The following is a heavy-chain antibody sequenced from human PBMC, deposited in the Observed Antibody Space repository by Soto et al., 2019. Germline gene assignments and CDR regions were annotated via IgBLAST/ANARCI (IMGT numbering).Heavy chain of an antibody. J-gene: IGHJ4*02. CDR3: ARDLTGSGSYYTPSPFDY. V-gene: IGHV1-46*01. D-gene: IGHD3-10*01. Sequence: ASVKVSCKASGYTFTSYYMHWVRQAPGQGLEWMGIINPSGGSTSYAQKFQGRVTMTRDTSTSTVYMELSSLRSEDTAVYYCARDLTGSGSYYTPSPFDYWGQGTLVTVSS. CDR1: GYTFTSYY. CDR2: INPSGGST.